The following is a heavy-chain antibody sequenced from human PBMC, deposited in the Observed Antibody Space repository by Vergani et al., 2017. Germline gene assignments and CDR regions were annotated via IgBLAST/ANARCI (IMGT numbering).Heavy chain of an antibody. V-gene: IGHV4-59*01. CDR3: AGGLGIANXFDP. CDR1: GGSISSYY. CDR2: IYYSGST. D-gene: IGHD7-27*01. J-gene: IGHJ5*02. Sequence: QVQLQESGPGLVKPSETLSLTCTVSGGSISSYYWSWIRQPPGTGLEWIGYIYYSGSTNYNPSLKSRVTISVDTSKNQFSLKLSSVTAADTAVYYCAGGLGIANXFDPWGQGTLVTVSS.